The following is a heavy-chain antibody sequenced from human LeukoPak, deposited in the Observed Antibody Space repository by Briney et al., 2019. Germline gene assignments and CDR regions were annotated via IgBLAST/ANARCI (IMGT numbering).Heavy chain of an antibody. CDR2: IIPILGIA. V-gene: IGHV1-69*04. Sequence: ASVKVSCKASGYTFTSYGISWVRQAPGQGLEWMGRIIPILGIANYAQKFQGRVTITADKSTSTAYMELSSLRSEDTAVYYCARLAESYSYGFGDWGQGTLVTVSS. D-gene: IGHD5-18*01. J-gene: IGHJ4*02. CDR1: GYTFTSYG. CDR3: ARLAESYSYGFGD.